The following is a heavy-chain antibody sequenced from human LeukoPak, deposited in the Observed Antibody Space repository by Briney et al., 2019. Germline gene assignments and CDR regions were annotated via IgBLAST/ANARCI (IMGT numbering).Heavy chain of an antibody. CDR1: GGSFSGYY. J-gene: IGHJ4*02. CDR3: ARAARRYSGSYLDY. D-gene: IGHD1-26*01. Sequence: SETLSLTCAVYGGSFSGYYWSWIRQPPGKGLEWIGSIYYSGSTYYNPSLKSRVTISVDTSKNQFSLKLSSVTAADTAVYYCARAARRYSGSYLDYWGQGTLVTVYS. CDR2: IYYSGST. V-gene: IGHV4-34*01.